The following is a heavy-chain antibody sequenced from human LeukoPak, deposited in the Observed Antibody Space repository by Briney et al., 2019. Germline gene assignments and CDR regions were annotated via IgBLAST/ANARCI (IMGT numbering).Heavy chain of an antibody. CDR3: AREDYSDSSVYYFQGYFDY. V-gene: IGHV3-21*01. J-gene: IGHJ4*02. CDR1: GFTFRTYS. D-gene: IGHD3-22*01. CDR2: ISSSSSYI. Sequence: GGSLRLSCAVSGFTFRTYSMNWVRQAPGKGLEWVSFISSSSSYIYYADSVKGRFTISRDNAKNSLYLQMNSLRAEDTAVYFCAREDYSDSSVYYFQGYFDYWGQGTLVTVSS.